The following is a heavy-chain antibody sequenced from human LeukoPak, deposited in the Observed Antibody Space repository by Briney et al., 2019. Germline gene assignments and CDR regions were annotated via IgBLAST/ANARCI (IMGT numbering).Heavy chain of an antibody. J-gene: IGHJ4*02. D-gene: IGHD6-13*01. CDR3: AKSSEQQFLDY. CDR2: IYPGDSDT. V-gene: IGHV5-51*01. CDR1: GYSFTSYW. Sequence: GESLKFSCKGSGYSFTSYWIGWVRQMPGKGLEWMGIIYPGDSDTRYSPSFQGQVTISADKSTSTAYLQWSSLKASDTAMYYCAKSSEQQFLDYWGQGTLVTVSS.